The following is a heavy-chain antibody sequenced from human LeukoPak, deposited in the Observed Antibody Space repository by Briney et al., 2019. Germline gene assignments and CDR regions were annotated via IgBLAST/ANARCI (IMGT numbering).Heavy chain of an antibody. D-gene: IGHD2-2*01. V-gene: IGHV4-39*07. CDR2: IYYTGST. Sequence: PSETLSLTCTVSGGSISSSSYYWGWIRQPPGKGLEWIGSIYYTGSTYYNPSLKSRVTISVDTSKNQFSLKLSSVTAADTAVYYCARDHNVVVSAAMPFDYWGQGTLVTVSS. CDR1: GGSISSSSYY. CDR3: ARDHNVVVSAAMPFDY. J-gene: IGHJ4*02.